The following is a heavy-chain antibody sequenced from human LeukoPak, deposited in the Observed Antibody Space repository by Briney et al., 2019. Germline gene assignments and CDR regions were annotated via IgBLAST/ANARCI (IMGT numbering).Heavy chain of an antibody. Sequence: SETLSLTCTVSGGSLNNYYWSWIRQPPGKGLELIGYIHYSGSTNYNPSLTSRVTISVDTSKNQFSLKLSSVTAADTAVYYCARGGGSSYGRFDYWGQGTLVTVSS. CDR3: ARGGGSSYGRFDY. CDR1: GGSLNNYY. CDR2: IHYSGST. J-gene: IGHJ4*02. V-gene: IGHV4-59*01. D-gene: IGHD5-18*01.